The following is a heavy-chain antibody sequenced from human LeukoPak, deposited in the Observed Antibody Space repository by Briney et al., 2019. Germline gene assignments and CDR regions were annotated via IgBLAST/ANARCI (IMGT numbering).Heavy chain of an antibody. Sequence: GASVKVSCKASGYTFTGYYMHWVRQAPGQGLEWMGWINPNSGGTNYAQKFQGWVTMTRDTSISTAYMELSRLRSDDTAVYYCARGRIAVAGTIGLRMAWFDPWGQGTLVTVSS. CDR1: GYTFTGYY. CDR2: INPNSGGT. D-gene: IGHD6-19*01. J-gene: IGHJ5*02. CDR3: ARGRIAVAGTIGLRMAWFDP. V-gene: IGHV1-2*04.